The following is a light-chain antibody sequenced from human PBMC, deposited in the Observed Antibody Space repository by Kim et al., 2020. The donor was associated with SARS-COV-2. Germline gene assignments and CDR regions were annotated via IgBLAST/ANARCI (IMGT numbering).Light chain of an antibody. J-gene: IGKJ4*01. CDR3: QQFENLPLT. CDR1: QDIRNY. V-gene: IGKV1-33*01. CDR2: DVS. Sequence: ASVGDRVTITCQASQDIRNYLNWYQKKPGKAPKLLIYDVSRLETGVPSRFSGSGSGTDFTFTITGLQPEDIATYYCQQFENLPLTFGGGTKVEIK.